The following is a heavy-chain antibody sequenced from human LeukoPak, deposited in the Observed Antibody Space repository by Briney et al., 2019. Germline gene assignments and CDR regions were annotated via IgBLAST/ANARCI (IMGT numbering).Heavy chain of an antibody. D-gene: IGHD4-17*01. J-gene: IGHJ4*02. CDR3: ARVGLRGVTTLYFDH. CDR1: GGSISSYY. V-gene: IGHV4-59*01. CDR2: IYYSGST. Sequence: SSETLSLTCTVSGGSISSYYWSWIRQPPGKGLEWIGYIYYSGSTNYNPSLKSRVTISVDTSKNQFSLKVSSVTAADTAVYYCARVGLRGVTTLYFDHWGQGTLVTVSS.